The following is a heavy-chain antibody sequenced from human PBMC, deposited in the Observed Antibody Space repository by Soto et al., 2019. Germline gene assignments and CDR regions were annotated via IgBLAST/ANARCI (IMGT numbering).Heavy chain of an antibody. V-gene: IGHV3-73*01. J-gene: IGHJ4*02. D-gene: IGHD2-15*01. CDR1: GFTFSGSA. CDR2: IRSKVNNYAT. CDR3: TAYCSGGSCYLGYYLDY. Sequence: GGSLRLSCAASGFTFSGSAIHWVRQASGKGLEWVGRIRSKVNNYATAYAASVKGRFTISRDDSKNTAYLEMNSLNTEDTAIYYCTAYCSGGSCYLGYYLDYWGQGTLVTVS.